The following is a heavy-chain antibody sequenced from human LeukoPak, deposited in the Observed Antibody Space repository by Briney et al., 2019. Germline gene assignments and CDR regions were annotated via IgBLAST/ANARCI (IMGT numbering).Heavy chain of an antibody. CDR2: IDDSGNT. V-gene: IGHV4-59*01. CDR1: GGSMKRSY. D-gene: IGHD2-2*01. Sequence: SETLSLTCLVSGGSMKRSYWTWIRQAPGKGLEWIGNIDDSGNTNYSPSLKSRVTISPDTSKNQFSLRVTSVTAADRALYFCARDSSPAALPSMDGWGKGTTVTVSS. CDR3: ARDSSPAALPSMDG. J-gene: IGHJ6*03.